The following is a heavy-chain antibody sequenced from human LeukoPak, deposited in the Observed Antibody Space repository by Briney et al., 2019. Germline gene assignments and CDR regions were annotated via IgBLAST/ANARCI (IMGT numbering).Heavy chain of an antibody. J-gene: IGHJ4*02. CDR1: GGSISSGDYY. V-gene: IGHV4-30-4*01. CDR3: ARLPIAVAGTFDY. Sequence: SETLSLTCTVSGGSISSGDYYWSWIRQPPGKGLEWIGYIYYSGSTYYNPSLKSRVTISVDTSKNQFSLKLSSVTAADTAVYYCARLPIAVAGTFDYWGQGTLVTVSS. D-gene: IGHD6-19*01. CDR2: IYYSGST.